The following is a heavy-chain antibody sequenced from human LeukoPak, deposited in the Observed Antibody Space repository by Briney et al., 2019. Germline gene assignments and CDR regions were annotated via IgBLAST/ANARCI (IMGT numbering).Heavy chain of an antibody. CDR2: IYYSGST. J-gene: IGHJ5*02. D-gene: IGHD2-15*01. CDR3: ARHLPIVVVVAATPSWFGP. V-gene: IGHV4-39*01. CDR1: GGSISSSSYY. Sequence: SETLSLTCTVSGGSISSSSYYWGWIRQPPGKGLEWIGSIYYSGSTYYNPSLKSRVTISVDTSKNQFSLKLSSVTAADTAVYYCARHLPIVVVVAATPSWFGPWGQGTLVTVSS.